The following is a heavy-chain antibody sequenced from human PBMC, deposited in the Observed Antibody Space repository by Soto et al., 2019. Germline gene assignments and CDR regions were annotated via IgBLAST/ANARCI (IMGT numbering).Heavy chain of an antibody. Sequence: EVQLVESGGGLLQPGRSLRLSCAASGFSFDDFLMHWVRQAPGKGLEWVSGISWNSGFTGYADSVKGRFTISRDNAKNSLYLQMNSLGAEDTAFYYCVKDMSSSSWYAFDIWGQGTMVTVSP. J-gene: IGHJ3*02. CDR3: VKDMSSSSWYAFDI. CDR1: GFSFDDFL. D-gene: IGHD6-13*01. CDR2: ISWNSGFT. V-gene: IGHV3-9*01.